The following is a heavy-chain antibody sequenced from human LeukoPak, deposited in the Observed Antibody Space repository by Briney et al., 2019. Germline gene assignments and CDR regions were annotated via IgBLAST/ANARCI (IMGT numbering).Heavy chain of an antibody. J-gene: IGHJ4*02. CDR2: IYYSGST. D-gene: IGHD3-22*01. V-gene: IGHV4-39*07. Sequence: SETLSLTCTVSGGSTSSSGYYWGWVRQPPGKGLEWIGSIYYSGSTFYNPSLKGRVTISADTSKKQYSLKVTSVTAADTAVYYCARHLSGYPLGFDYWGQGTLVTVSS. CDR3: ARHLSGYPLGFDY. CDR1: GGSTSSSGYY.